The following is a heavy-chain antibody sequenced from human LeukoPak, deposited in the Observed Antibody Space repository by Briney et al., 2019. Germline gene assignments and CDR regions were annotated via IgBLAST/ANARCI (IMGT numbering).Heavy chain of an antibody. V-gene: IGHV4-4*08. D-gene: IGHD6-19*01. Sequence: SETLSLTCAVSGGSINSHYWGWIRQPPGKGLQWIGDIYSTGKNNYNPSLKSRVAISLDTSKSHLSLNLTSVLAADTAIYYCVRRDTGWNYFDYWGQGILVTVSS. CDR1: GGSINSHY. J-gene: IGHJ4*02. CDR3: VRRDTGWNYFDY. CDR2: IYSTGKN.